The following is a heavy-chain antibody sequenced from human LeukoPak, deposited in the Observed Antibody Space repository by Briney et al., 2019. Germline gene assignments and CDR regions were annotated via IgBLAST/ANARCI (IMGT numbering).Heavy chain of an antibody. V-gene: IGHV3-48*03. CDR3: ARDFGRWFLDY. J-gene: IGHJ4*02. D-gene: IGHD4-23*01. Sequence: PGGSLRLSCAASGFMFSSYEVNWVRQAPGKGLEWVSYIRSRGGTIYYADSVKGRFTISRDNAKNSLYLQMNSLRAEDTAVYYCARDFGRWFLDYWGQGTLVTVSS. CDR2: IRSRGGTI. CDR1: GFMFSSYE.